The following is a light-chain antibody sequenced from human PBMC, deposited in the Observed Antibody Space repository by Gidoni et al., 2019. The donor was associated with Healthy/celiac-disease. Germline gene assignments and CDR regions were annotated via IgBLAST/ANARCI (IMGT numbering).Light chain of an antibody. CDR2: GAS. V-gene: IGKV3-20*01. CDR1: QSVSSSY. J-gene: IGKJ2*01. CDR3: QQYGSSPET. Sequence: EIVLTQSPGTLSLSPGERATLSCRASQSVSSSYLAWYQQKPGQAPRLLIDGASSRATGIPDRFSGSGSGTDFTLTISRLEPEDFAVYYCQQYGSSPETFGQXTKLEIK.